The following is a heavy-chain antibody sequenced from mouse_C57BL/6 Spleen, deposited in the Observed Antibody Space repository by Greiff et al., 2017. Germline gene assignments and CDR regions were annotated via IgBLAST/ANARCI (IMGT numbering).Heavy chain of an antibody. V-gene: IGHV1-26*01. CDR1: GYTFTDYY. CDR2: INPNNGGT. CDR3: AREGLLYPY. D-gene: IGHD2-12*01. J-gene: IGHJ3*01. Sequence: VQLQQSGPELVKPGASVKISCKASGYTFTDYYMNWVKQSHGKSLEWIGDINPNNGGTSYNQKFKGKATLTVDKSSSTAYMELRSLTSEDSAVYYCAREGLLYPYWGQGTLVTVSA.